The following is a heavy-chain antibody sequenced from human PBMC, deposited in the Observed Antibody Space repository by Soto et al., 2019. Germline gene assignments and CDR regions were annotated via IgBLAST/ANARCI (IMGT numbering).Heavy chain of an antibody. CDR3: ARYSSSQTYYYYYYGMDV. CDR1: GFTFSSYW. CDR2: INSDGSST. V-gene: IGHV3-74*01. D-gene: IGHD6-13*01. Sequence: GGSLRLSCAASGFTFSSYWMHWVRQAPGKGLVWVSRINSDGSSTSYADSVKGRFTISRGNAKNTLYLQMNSLRAEETAVYYCARYSSSQTYYYYYYGMDVWGQGTTVTVSS. J-gene: IGHJ6*02.